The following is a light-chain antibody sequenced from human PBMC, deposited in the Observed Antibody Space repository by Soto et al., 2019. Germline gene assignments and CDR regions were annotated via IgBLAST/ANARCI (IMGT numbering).Light chain of an antibody. CDR2: AAS. Sequence: DMQRNQSPYSLSASVEERVIITCRASQSISNHLNWYQQKPGKAPKLLIFAASSLQSWVPSRFSGSGSGTDFTLSISSLQPEGFTTYYCQQSYRIPINFGQGTRLEIK. J-gene: IGKJ5*01. CDR3: QQSYRIPIN. V-gene: IGKV1-39*01. CDR1: QSISNH.